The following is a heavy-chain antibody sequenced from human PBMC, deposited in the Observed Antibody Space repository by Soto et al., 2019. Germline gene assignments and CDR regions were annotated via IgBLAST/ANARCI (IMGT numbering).Heavy chain of an antibody. D-gene: IGHD5-18*01. V-gene: IGHV3-11*01. CDR1: GFTFSDYY. Sequence: PGGSLRLSCAASGFTFSDYYMSWIRQAPGKGLEWVSYISSSGSTIYYADSVKGRFTISRDNAKNSLYLQMNSLRAEDTAVYYCARASARGGGYSYHLYYYYGMDVWGQGTTVTVSS. CDR3: ARASARGGGYSYHLYYYYGMDV. CDR2: ISSSGSTI. J-gene: IGHJ6*02.